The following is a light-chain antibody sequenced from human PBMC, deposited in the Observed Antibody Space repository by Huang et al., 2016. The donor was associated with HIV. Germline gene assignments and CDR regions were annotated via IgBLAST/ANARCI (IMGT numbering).Light chain of an antibody. CDR1: QGIRND. CDR2: AAS. Sequence: AIQMTQSPSSLSASIGDRGTITCRASQGIRNDLGWYQQKPGKAPKRLIYAASSVQSGVPSRCSGSGSGTDFTLTISSLQPEDFATYYCLQDYNYPRTFGQETKVEIK. V-gene: IGKV1-6*01. J-gene: IGKJ1*01. CDR3: LQDYNYPRT.